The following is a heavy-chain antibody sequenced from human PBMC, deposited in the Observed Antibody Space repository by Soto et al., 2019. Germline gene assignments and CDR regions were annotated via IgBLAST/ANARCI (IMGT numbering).Heavy chain of an antibody. V-gene: IGHV1-2*02. D-gene: IGHD3-10*01. CDR3: ARNMDYYYGPGSGNGHGV. Sequence: QVQLVQSGAEVKEPGDSVRVSCEASGYTFSAYYIHWVRQAPGQGLEWMGWINPKFGDTTYAQDCQGRVTMTRDMSISTGDMEWSRLTSDDTAIYYCARNMDYYYGPGSGNGHGVWGQGTTVTVFS. CDR1: GYTFSAYY. CDR2: INPKFGDT. J-gene: IGHJ6*02.